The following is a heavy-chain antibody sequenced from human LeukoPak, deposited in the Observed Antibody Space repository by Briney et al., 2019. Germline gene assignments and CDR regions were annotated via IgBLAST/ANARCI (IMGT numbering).Heavy chain of an antibody. CDR1: GFTFSSYA. Sequence: GGSLRLSCAASGFTFSSYAMSWVRQAPGKGLEWVSGISGSGGITYYADSVRGRFTISRDNSKNTLYLQMNSLRVEDTAVYYCAKDYGDGSWSYYYFEYWGQGTLVTVSS. CDR3: AKDYGDGSWSYYYFEY. J-gene: IGHJ4*02. V-gene: IGHV3-23*01. D-gene: IGHD3-10*01. CDR2: ISGSGGIT.